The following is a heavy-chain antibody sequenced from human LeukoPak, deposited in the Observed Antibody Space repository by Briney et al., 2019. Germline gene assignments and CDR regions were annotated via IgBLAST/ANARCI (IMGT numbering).Heavy chain of an antibody. Sequence: SETLSLTCAVYGGSFSGYYWSWIRQPPGKGLEWIGEINHSGSTNYNPSLKSRVTVSVDTSKDQFSLRLSSVTAADTAVYYCARPLAVAGGDAFDIWGQGKMVTVSS. J-gene: IGHJ3*02. CDR2: INHSGST. CDR3: ARPLAVAGGDAFDI. D-gene: IGHD6-19*01. CDR1: GGSFSGYY. V-gene: IGHV4-34*01.